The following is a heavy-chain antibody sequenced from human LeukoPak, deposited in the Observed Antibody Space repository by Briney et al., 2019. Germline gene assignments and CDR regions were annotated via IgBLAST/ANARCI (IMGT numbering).Heavy chain of an antibody. J-gene: IGHJ3*02. CDR2: IRGGGGGA. Sequence: GGSLRLSCTASGFTFSAYAMMWVRQAPGKGPEWISAIRGGGGGAFYVDSVKGRFTISRDNSKYTLFLQMNSLRAEDTAVYYCARDPNGDYVGAFDMWGPGTMDTVSS. CDR3: ARDPNGDYVGAFDM. V-gene: IGHV3-23*01. D-gene: IGHD4-17*01. CDR1: GFTFSAYA.